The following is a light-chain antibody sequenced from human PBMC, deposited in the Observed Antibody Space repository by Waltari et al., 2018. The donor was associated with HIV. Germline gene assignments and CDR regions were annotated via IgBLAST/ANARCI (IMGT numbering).Light chain of an antibody. CDR3: QSYDSSLSGWGV. CDR1: SSNIGAGLA. Sequence: QSVLTQPPSVSGAPGQRVTISCTGSSSNIGAGLALHWYQQLPGTAPKLLIYGNTKRPSGGPDGFSGSKSGTSASLAITGLQAEDEADYYCQSYDSSLSGWGVFGGGTKLTVL. J-gene: IGLJ2*01. V-gene: IGLV1-40*01. CDR2: GNT.